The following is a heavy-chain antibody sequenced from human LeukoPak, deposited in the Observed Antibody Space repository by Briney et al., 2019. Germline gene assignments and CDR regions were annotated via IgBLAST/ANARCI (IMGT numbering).Heavy chain of an antibody. CDR2: ISAYNGNT. D-gene: IGHD3-22*01. V-gene: IGHV1-18*01. CDR1: GYTFTSYG. J-gene: IGHJ4*02. Sequence: EASVKFSCKASGYTFTSYGISWVRQAPGQGLEWLGWISAYNGNTNYAQKLQGRVTMTTDTSTSTAYMELRSLRSNDTAVYYCARVARYYDSSGYYYNYWGQGTLVTVSS. CDR3: ARVARYYDSSGYYYNY.